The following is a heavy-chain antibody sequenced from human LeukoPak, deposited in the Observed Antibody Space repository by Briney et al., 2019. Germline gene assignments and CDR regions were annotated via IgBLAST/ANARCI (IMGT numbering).Heavy chain of an antibody. D-gene: IGHD2-2*01. V-gene: IGHV3-7*01. CDR2: IKQDGSEK. J-gene: IGHJ4*02. Sequence: GGSLRLSCAASGLTFSSYWTSWVRQAPGKGLEWVANIKQDGSEKYYVDSVEGRFTISRDNAKNSLYLQMNSLRAEDTAVYYCARGGRDIVVVPAVAIDYWGQGTLVTVSS. CDR1: GLTFSSYW. CDR3: ARGGRDIVVVPAVAIDY.